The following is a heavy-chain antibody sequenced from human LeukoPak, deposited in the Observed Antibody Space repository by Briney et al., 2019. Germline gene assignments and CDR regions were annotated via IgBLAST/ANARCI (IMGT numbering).Heavy chain of an antibody. CDR2: ISSSSSYI. J-gene: IGHJ3*02. Sequence: GGSLRLSCAASGFTFSSYSMNWVRQAPGKGLEWVSSISSSSSYIYYADSVKGRFTISRDNAKNSLYLQMNSLRAEDTAVYYCARDSRELHDAFDIWGQGTMVTVSS. V-gene: IGHV3-21*01. D-gene: IGHD5-24*01. CDR3: ARDSRELHDAFDI. CDR1: GFTFSSYS.